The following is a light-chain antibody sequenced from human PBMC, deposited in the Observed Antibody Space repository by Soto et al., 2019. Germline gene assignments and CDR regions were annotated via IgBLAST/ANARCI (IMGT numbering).Light chain of an antibody. V-gene: IGLV2-23*01. Sequence: QSALTQPASVSGSPGQSITISCTGTSSDVGTYNLVSWYQQHPGKAPKLMIYEGSKRPSGVSNRFSGSKSGNTASLTISGLQAEDEADYYCYSYAGRSTLVFGGGTKLTVL. J-gene: IGLJ2*01. CDR1: SSDVGTYNL. CDR3: YSYAGRSTLV. CDR2: EGS.